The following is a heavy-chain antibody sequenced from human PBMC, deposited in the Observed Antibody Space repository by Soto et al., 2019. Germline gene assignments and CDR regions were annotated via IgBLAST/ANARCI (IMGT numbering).Heavy chain of an antibody. CDR3: ARGHEFGGHSEAFDF. CDR2: ILPIFGTA. Sequence: QVQLVQSGAEVKKPGSSVKVSCKASGFSFRREALNWVRQAPGQGPEWMGGILPIFGTADYARKVQGRVTITADVSTTTAYMELSSLRFEDTAVYYWARGHEFGGHSEAFDFWGQGTRVTVSS. V-gene: IGHV1-69*12. D-gene: IGHD2-15*01. J-gene: IGHJ3*01. CDR1: GFSFRREA.